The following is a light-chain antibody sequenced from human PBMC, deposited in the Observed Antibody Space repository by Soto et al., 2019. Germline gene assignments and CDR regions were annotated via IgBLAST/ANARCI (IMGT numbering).Light chain of an antibody. Sequence: VVTQEPSLTVSPGGTVTLTCGSSTGAVTSNHHPYWFQQKAGQAPRTLIYDTSNKHSWTPARFSGSLLGDKAALTLSGAQPEDEAQYYCLLSYNATRVFGGGTKLTVL. V-gene: IGLV7-46*01. CDR3: LLSYNATRV. J-gene: IGLJ2*01. CDR2: DTS. CDR1: TGAVTSNHH.